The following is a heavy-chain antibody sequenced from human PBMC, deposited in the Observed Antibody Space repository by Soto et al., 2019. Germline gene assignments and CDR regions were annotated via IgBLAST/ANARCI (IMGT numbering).Heavy chain of an antibody. Sequence: SETLSLTCSVSGGSTSSADYYWALTRQPPGKGLEWIGTIYCSGSTYSNPSLKSRVAMSIDTSNNQFTLEMRSVTAADTAVYYCASIRYYDISGAMDVSGQGATVTVSS. J-gene: IGHJ6*02. CDR2: IYCSGST. CDR1: GGSTSSADYY. CDR3: ASIRYYDISGAMDV. D-gene: IGHD3-22*01. V-gene: IGHV4-39*01.